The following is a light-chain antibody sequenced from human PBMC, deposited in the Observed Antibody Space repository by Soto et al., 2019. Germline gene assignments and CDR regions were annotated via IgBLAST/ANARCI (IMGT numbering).Light chain of an antibody. CDR1: QSVSPN. J-gene: IGKJ5*01. V-gene: IGKV3-15*01. CDR2: AAS. CDR3: QQYYTWPS. Sequence: EILITQSPATLSVSPGERATLSCRASQSVSPNVAWYQQRPGQAPRLLIYAASTRATGIPGRFSGSGSGTEFTLTISSLESEDFAVYYCQQYYTWPSFGQGTRLEIK.